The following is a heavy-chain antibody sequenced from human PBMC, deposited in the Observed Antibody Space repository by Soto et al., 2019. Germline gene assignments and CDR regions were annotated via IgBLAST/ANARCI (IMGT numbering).Heavy chain of an antibody. J-gene: IGHJ4*02. Sequence: ASVKVSCKASGYTFTGYYMHWVRQAPGQGLEWMGWINPNSGGTNYAQKFQGRVTMTRDTSISTAYMELSRLRSDDTAVYYCAREWKYYYDSRGYYYYWGQGTLVTVSS. CDR1: GYTFTGYY. V-gene: IGHV1-2*02. D-gene: IGHD3-22*01. CDR3: AREWKYYYDSRGYYYY. CDR2: INPNSGGT.